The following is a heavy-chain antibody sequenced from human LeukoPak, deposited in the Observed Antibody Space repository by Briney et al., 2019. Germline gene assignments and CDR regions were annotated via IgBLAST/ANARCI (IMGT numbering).Heavy chain of an antibody. CDR3: AKDRMMAQ. Sequence: GGSLRLSCRASGFTFSDSAMTWVLQAPGKGLEWVSVISTSGANTYYADSVKGRFTISRDNSKNTLFLQMSSLRAEDTAVYYCAKDRMMAQWGQGTLVTVSS. CDR2: ISTSGANT. CDR1: GFTFSDSA. V-gene: IGHV3-23*01. D-gene: IGHD3-16*01. J-gene: IGHJ4*02.